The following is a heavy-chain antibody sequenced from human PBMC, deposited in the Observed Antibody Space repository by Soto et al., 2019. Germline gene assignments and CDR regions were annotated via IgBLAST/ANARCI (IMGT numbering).Heavy chain of an antibody. D-gene: IGHD2-15*01. Sequence: QVQLVQSGAAVKRPGASVILSCKASGYTFTKYYIHWVRQAPGQGLEWMAIINPSNDERTYAQNSQGRVTVTRDTSTSTVTMELSSLRFEATAVYYCAREEIGGRGSCYTYWGQGTLVTVSS. CDR3: AREEIGGRGSCYTY. CDR1: GYTFTKYY. V-gene: IGHV1-46*01. CDR2: INPSNDER. J-gene: IGHJ4*02.